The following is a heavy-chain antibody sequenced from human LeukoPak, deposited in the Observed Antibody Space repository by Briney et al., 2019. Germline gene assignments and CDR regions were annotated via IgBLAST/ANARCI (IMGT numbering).Heavy chain of an antibody. D-gene: IGHD3-16*02. CDR3: ARDRGDYVWGSYPLDY. V-gene: IGHV3-30*19. Sequence: PGGSLRLSCAASGFTFSSYGMHWVRQAPGKGLEWVAVISYDGSNKYYADSVKGRFTISRDNSKNTLYLQMNSLRAEDTAVYYCARDRGDYVWGSYPLDYWGQGTLVTVSS. J-gene: IGHJ4*02. CDR2: ISYDGSNK. CDR1: GFTFSSYG.